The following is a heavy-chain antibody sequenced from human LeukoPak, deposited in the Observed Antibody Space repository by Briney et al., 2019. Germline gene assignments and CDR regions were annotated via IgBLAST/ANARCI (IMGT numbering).Heavy chain of an antibody. D-gene: IGHD1-26*01. J-gene: IGHJ6*02. CDR2: IYPGDSDT. CDR3: ARSGPDYYSYYYYGMDV. Sequence: GESLKISCKGSGYSFTSYWIGWVRQMPGKGLEWMGIIYPGDSDTRYSPSFQGQVTISADKSISTAYLQWSSLKASDTAMYYCARSGPDYYSYYYYGMDVWGQGTTVTVSS. V-gene: IGHV5-51*01. CDR1: GYSFTSYW.